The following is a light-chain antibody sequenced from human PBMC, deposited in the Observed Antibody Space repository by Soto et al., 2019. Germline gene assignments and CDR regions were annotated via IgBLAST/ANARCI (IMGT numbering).Light chain of an antibody. CDR3: QSYDRSLSGYVV. Sequence: QLVLTQPPSVSGAPGRRVTISCTGSSSNIGAGYDVHWYQQLSGKAPKLLIYGNSNRPSGVPDRFSGSKSGTSASLAITGLQAEDEADYYCQSYDRSLSGYVVFGGGTKLTVL. CDR1: SSNIGAGYD. V-gene: IGLV1-40*01. CDR2: GNS. J-gene: IGLJ2*01.